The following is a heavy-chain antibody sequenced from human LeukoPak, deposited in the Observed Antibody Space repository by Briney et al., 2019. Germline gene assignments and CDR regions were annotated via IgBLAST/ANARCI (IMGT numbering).Heavy chain of an antibody. CDR3: AKGPGGYFDL. CDR1: GFTFSNAW. Sequence: PGGSLRLSCAASGFTFSNAWMSWVRQAPGKGLEWVSYISSSGSTIYYADSVKGRFTISRDNAKKSLYLQMNSLRAEDTAVYYCAKGPGGYFDLWGRGTLVTVSS. D-gene: IGHD3-10*01. V-gene: IGHV3-11*04. J-gene: IGHJ2*01. CDR2: ISSSGSTI.